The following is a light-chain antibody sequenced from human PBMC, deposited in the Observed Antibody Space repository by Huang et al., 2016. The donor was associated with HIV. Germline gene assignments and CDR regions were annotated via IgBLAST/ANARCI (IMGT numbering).Light chain of an antibody. Sequence: ESVLTQSPGTLSLSPGERATLSCRASQSISSSSLAWYQQKPGQAPRLLIYGASSRATGIPDRFSGSGSGTDFTLTISRLEPEDFAAYYCQQYAGSFGQGTKLEIK. CDR2: GAS. CDR1: QSISSSS. CDR3: QQYAGS. J-gene: IGKJ2*01. V-gene: IGKV3-20*01.